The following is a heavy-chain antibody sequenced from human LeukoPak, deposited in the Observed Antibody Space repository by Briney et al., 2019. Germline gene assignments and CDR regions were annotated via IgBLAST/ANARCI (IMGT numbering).Heavy chain of an antibody. Sequence: AGGSLRLSCAASGFTFSSYSMNWVRQAPGKGLVWVSRINSDGSSTSYADSVKGRFTISRDNAKNTLYLQMNSLRAEDTAVYYCARESGSGWYELADYWGQGTLVTVSS. CDR3: ARESGSGWYELADY. D-gene: IGHD6-19*01. J-gene: IGHJ4*02. CDR1: GFTFSSYS. V-gene: IGHV3-74*01. CDR2: INSDGSST.